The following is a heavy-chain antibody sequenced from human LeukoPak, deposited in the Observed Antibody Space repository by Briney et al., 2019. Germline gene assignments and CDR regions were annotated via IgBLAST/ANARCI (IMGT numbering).Heavy chain of an antibody. J-gene: IGHJ4*02. Sequence: SVKVSCKASGGTFSSYAISWVRQAPGQGLEWMGGIIPIFGTANYAQKFQGRVTITADESTSTAYVELSSLRSEDTAVYYCARPPYGSGWCGPFDYWGQGTLVTVSS. CDR2: IIPIFGTA. V-gene: IGHV1-69*13. D-gene: IGHD6-19*01. CDR3: ARPPYGSGWCGPFDY. CDR1: GGTFSSYA.